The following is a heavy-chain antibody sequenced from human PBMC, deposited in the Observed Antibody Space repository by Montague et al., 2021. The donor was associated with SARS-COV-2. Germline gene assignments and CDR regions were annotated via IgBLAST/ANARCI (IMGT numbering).Heavy chain of an antibody. CDR3: ARREPIVVVVAAARGWFDP. Sequence: SETLSLTCTVSGGSISSYYWSWIRQPPGKGLEWIGYIYYSGSTNYNPSLKSRVTISVDTSKNQFSLKLSSVTAADTAVYYCARREPIVVVVAAARGWFDPWGQGTLVTVSS. D-gene: IGHD2-15*01. CDR1: GGSISSYY. V-gene: IGHV4-59*08. CDR2: IYYSGST. J-gene: IGHJ5*02.